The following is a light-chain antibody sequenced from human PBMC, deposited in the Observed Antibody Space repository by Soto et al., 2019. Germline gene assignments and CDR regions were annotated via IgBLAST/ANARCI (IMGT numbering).Light chain of an antibody. V-gene: IGLV1-40*01. CDR1: NSNIGAGFG. Sequence: SVLTQPPSVSGAPGQRVTIACTGSNSNIGAGFGVHWYQQLPRTPPRLLIYSNTNRPSGVPDRFSASKSGTSASLAITGLRAEDEADYYWQSFDINVLAFIFGVGTKLTVL. CDR3: QSFDINVLAFI. CDR2: SNT. J-gene: IGLJ2*01.